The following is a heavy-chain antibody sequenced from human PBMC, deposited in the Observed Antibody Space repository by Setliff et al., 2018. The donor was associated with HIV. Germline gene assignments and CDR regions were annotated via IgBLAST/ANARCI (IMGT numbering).Heavy chain of an antibody. CDR2: ISQSGTT. Sequence: SETLSLTCTVSGGSINNNNWWSWVRRPPGKGLEWIGEISQSGTTNHKSSLKGRLTLSIDKSKNQFSLRLTSLTAADTAVYYCARRRPEAFDIWGQGTMVTVSS. J-gene: IGHJ3*02. V-gene: IGHV4-4*02. CDR3: ARRRPEAFDI. CDR1: GGSINNNNW.